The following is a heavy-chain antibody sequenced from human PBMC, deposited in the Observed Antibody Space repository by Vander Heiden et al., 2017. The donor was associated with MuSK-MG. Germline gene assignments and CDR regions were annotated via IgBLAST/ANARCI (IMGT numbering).Heavy chain of an antibody. CDR2: IESGGST. Sequence: EVQLVESGGGVVQPGGSLRLSCAASGFTVSSNSMSWVRQAPGKGLEWVSVIESGGSTYYADCVKGRFTNSRDNSKNTLYLQMNSLRAEDTAVYYCARDLEYYYDSSGYYDYYYGMDVWGQGTTVTVSS. V-gene: IGHV3-66*01. J-gene: IGHJ6*02. CDR1: GFTVSSNS. D-gene: IGHD3-22*01. CDR3: ARDLEYYYDSSGYYDYYYGMDV.